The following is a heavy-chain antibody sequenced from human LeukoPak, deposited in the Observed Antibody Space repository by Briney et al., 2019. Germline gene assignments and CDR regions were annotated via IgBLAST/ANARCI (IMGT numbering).Heavy chain of an antibody. CDR1: GFRFSSHG. D-gene: IGHD3-10*01. V-gene: IGHV3-33*01. CDR2: IWYDGSNP. J-gene: IGHJ4*02. Sequence: GTSLRLSCAGSGFRFSSHGMHWVRQAPGKGLEWLGYIWYDGSNPDYVDPVKGRFTISRDNSKNTVYLQMNSLRAEDTAVYHCARFVGSDYTGSFDLWGQGTPVTASS. CDR3: ARFVGSDYTGSFDL.